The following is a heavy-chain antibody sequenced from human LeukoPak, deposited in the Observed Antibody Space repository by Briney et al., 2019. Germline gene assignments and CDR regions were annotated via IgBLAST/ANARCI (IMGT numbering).Heavy chain of an antibody. CDR3: AKGVGQIDY. CDR2: ISWNSGSI. J-gene: IGHJ4*02. CDR1: GFTFDDYA. Sequence: QTGRSLRLSCAASGFTFDDYAMRWVRQAPGKGLEWVSGISWNSGSIGYADSVKGRFTISRDNAKNSLYLQMNSLRAEDTALYYCAKGVGQIDYWGQGTLVTVSS. V-gene: IGHV3-9*01.